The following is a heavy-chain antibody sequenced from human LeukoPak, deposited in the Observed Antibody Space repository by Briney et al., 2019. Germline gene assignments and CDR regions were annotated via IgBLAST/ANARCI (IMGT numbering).Heavy chain of an antibody. V-gene: IGHV4-39*01. J-gene: IGHJ5*02. D-gene: IGHD3-22*01. CDR2: IYYSGST. Sequence: PSETLSLTCTVSGGSISSSSYYWGWIRQPPGKGLEWIGSIYYSGSTYYNPSLKSRVTISVDTSKNQCSLKLSSVTAADTAVYYCARHRNYYDSSGYRNWFDPWGQGTLVTVSS. CDR1: GGSISSSSYY. CDR3: ARHRNYYDSSGYRNWFDP.